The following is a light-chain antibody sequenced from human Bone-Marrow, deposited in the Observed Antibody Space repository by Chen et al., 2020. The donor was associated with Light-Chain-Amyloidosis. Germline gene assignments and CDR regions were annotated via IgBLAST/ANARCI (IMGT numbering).Light chain of an antibody. V-gene: IGLV3-25*03. Sequence: YELTHPPSVSVSPGQTARITCAGDDLPTKYAYWFQQKPGQAPVLVIHRDTARPSGISERFSGSSSGTTATLTISGVQAEDEADYHWQSADSSGTYEGIFGGGTKLTVL. J-gene: IGLJ2*01. CDR2: RDT. CDR1: DLPTKY. CDR3: QSADSSGTYEGI.